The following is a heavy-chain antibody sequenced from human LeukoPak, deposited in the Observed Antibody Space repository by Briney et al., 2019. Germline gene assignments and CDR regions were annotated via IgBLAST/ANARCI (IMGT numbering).Heavy chain of an antibody. V-gene: IGHV4-38-2*02. CDR2: IYHSGST. Sequence: SETLPLTCTVSGYSISSGYYWGWIRQPPGKGLEWIGSIYHSGSTYYNPSLKSRVTISVDTSKNQFSLKLSSVTAADTAVYYCARDLAAAGTVPGYFRHWGQGTLVTVSS. J-gene: IGHJ1*01. CDR3: ARDLAAAGTVPGYFRH. CDR1: GYSISSGYY. D-gene: IGHD6-13*01.